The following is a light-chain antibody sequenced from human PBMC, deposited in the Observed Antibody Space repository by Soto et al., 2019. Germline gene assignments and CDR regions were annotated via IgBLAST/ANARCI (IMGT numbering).Light chain of an antibody. CDR1: QSLLHTDGKTY. J-gene: IGKJ1*01. CDR3: MQSIQLPWT. V-gene: IGKV2D-29*01. Sequence: DIVMPQSPLSLSVTPGQPASISCKSSQSLLHTDGKTYFYWYLQKPGQPPQLMIYEVSNRLSGVPARVSGSGSWTDFTLKNSRVEADDVEVYYCMQSIQLPWTFGQGTKVEIK. CDR2: EVS.